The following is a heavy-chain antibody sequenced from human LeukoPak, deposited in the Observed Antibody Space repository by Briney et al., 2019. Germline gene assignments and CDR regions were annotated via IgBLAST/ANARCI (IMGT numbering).Heavy chain of an antibody. Sequence: HGESLKISCRGSGYSFTSYWISWVRQMPGKGLEWMGIIYPGDSDTRYSPSFQGQVTISADKSISTAYLQWSSLKASDTAMYYCARGSRSTVTTPYFDYWGQGTLVTVSS. CDR1: GYSFTSYW. CDR2: IYPGDSDT. J-gene: IGHJ4*02. D-gene: IGHD4-17*01. V-gene: IGHV5-51*01. CDR3: ARGSRSTVTTPYFDY.